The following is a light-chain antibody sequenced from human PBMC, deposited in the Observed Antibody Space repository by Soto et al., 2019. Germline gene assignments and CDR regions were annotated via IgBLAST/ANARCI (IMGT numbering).Light chain of an antibody. CDR3: QHYGNSMYT. Sequence: EAVLTQSPGTLSFSPGERATLSCRASQRVISTYLAWYQQKPGQAPRLLIYGGSGRAPGLPDRFSGSGAGTGFTLTISRLEPEDFAVYYCQHYGNSMYTFGQGTKLEIK. J-gene: IGKJ2*01. V-gene: IGKV3-20*01. CDR2: GGS. CDR1: QRVISTY.